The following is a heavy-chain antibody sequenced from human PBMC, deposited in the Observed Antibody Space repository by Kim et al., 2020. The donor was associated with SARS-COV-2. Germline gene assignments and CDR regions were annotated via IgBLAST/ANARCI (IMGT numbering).Heavy chain of an antibody. V-gene: IGHV3-48*03. CDR2: ISSSGSTI. D-gene: IGHD6-19*01. J-gene: IGHJ6*02. CDR3: ARDSADYSYGMDV. CDR1: GFTFSSYE. Sequence: GGSLRLSCAASGFTFSSYEMNWVRQAPGKGLEWVSYISSSGSTIYYADSVKGRFTISRDNAKNSLYLQMNSLRAEDTAVYYCARDSADYSYGMDVWGQGTTVTVSS.